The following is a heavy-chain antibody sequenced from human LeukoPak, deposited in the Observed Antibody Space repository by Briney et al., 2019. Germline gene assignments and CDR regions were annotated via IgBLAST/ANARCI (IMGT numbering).Heavy chain of an antibody. J-gene: IGHJ4*02. Sequence: GGSLRLSCAASGFTFSSYSMNWVRQAPGKGLEWVSGINWNGGSTGYADSVKGRFTISRDNAKNSLYLQMNSLRAEDTALYYCAREPGEQWLGRNFDYWGQGTLVTVSS. CDR3: AREPGEQWLGRNFDY. CDR2: INWNGGST. D-gene: IGHD6-19*01. V-gene: IGHV3-20*04. CDR1: GFTFSSYS.